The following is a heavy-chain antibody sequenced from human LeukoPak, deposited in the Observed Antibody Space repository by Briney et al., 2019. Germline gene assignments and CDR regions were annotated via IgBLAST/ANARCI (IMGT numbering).Heavy chain of an antibody. V-gene: IGHV1-18*01. D-gene: IGHD6-19*01. CDR2: ISAYNGNT. Sequence: ASVKVSCKASHYTFTSYGISWVRQAPGQGLEWMGWISAYNGNTDYPQKLQGRVTLTTDTSTSTAYMELRSLRSDDTAVYYCARDIAVSNFDYWGQGTLVTVSS. CDR1: HYTFTSYG. CDR3: ARDIAVSNFDY. J-gene: IGHJ4*02.